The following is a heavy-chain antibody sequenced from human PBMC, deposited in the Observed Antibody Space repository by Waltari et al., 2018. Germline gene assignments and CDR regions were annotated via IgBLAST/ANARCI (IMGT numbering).Heavy chain of an antibody. D-gene: IGHD2-15*01. CDR3: ARDRGRGIYLDT. CDR2: VQYTGRS. CDR1: GDSMSSTDW. J-gene: IGHJ5*02. V-gene: IGHV4-4*02. Sequence: QLQLQESGPGLVKPSGTLSLRCTVSGDSMSSTDWWIWVRQSPQKGLEWIGQVQYTGRSNYNPSFASRVTVSIDTSNNQFTLKLTSATAADTAMYYCARDRGRGIYLDTWGPGMQVTVSP.